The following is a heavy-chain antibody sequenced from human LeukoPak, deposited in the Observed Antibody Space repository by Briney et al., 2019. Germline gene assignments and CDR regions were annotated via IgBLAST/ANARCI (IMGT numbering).Heavy chain of an antibody. CDR2: ISGSGGST. Sequence: GGSLRLSCAASGFTFSSYAMSWVRQAPGKGLEWVSAISGSGGSTYYADSVKGRFTIPRDNSKNTLYLQMNSLRAEDTAVYYCARALLRGLFDYWGQGTLVTASS. CDR3: ARALLRGLFDY. D-gene: IGHD3-3*01. V-gene: IGHV3-23*01. CDR1: GFTFSSYA. J-gene: IGHJ4*02.